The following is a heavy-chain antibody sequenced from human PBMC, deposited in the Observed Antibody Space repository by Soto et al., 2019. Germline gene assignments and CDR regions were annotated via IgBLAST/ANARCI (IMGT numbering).Heavy chain of an antibody. V-gene: IGHV1-69*13. J-gene: IGHJ6*02. CDR3: ARDGSGYRSRASPMDV. Sequence: SVKVSCKASGDTFSSYAISWVRQAPGQGLEWMGGIIPIFGTANYAQKFQGRVTITADESTSTAYMELSSLRSEDTAVYYCARDGSGYRSRASPMDVWGQGTTVTVSS. CDR1: GDTFSSYA. CDR2: IIPIFGTA. D-gene: IGHD3-22*01.